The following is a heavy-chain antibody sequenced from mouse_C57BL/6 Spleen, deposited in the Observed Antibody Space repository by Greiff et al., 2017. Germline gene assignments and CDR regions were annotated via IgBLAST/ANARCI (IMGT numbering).Heavy chain of an antibody. CDR2: ISSGGDYI. Sequence: EVKLMESGEGLVKPGGSLKLSCAASGFTFSSYAMSWVRQTPEKRLEWVAYISSGGDYIYYADTVKGRFTISRDNARNTLYLQMSSLKSEDTAMYYCTREDPGTFAYWGQGTLVTVSA. CDR3: TREDPGTFAY. J-gene: IGHJ3*01. D-gene: IGHD4-1*01. V-gene: IGHV5-9-1*02. CDR1: GFTFSSYA.